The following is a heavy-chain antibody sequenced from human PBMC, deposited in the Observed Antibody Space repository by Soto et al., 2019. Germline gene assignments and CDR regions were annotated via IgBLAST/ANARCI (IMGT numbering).Heavy chain of an antibody. CDR2: IYYSGST. CDR1: GGSISSYY. V-gene: IGHV4-59*01. J-gene: IGHJ6*03. Sequence: SETLSLTCTVSGGSISSYYWSWIRQPPGKGLEWIGYIYYSGSTNYNPSLKSRVTISVDTSKNQFSLKLSSVTAADTAVYYCATRSIGDDYYYYYMDVWGKGTTVTVSS. D-gene: IGHD1-26*01. CDR3: ATRSIGDDYYYYYMDV.